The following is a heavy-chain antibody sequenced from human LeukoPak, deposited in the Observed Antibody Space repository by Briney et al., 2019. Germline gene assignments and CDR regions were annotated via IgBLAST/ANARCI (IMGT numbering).Heavy chain of an antibody. CDR2: IYTSEST. J-gene: IGHJ4*02. D-gene: IGHD3-10*01. CDR1: GGSISSSNYY. Sequence: SQTLSLTCSVSGGSISSSNYYWSWIRQPAGKGLEWIGRIYTSESTNYNPSLKSRVTISVDTSRNQFSLKLSSVTAADTAVYYCARGLWFGDESPPYFDYWGQGILVTVSS. V-gene: IGHV4-61*02. CDR3: ARGLWFGDESPPYFDY.